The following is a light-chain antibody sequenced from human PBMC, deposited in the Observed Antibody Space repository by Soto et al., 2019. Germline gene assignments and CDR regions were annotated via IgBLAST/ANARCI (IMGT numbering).Light chain of an antibody. CDR3: QQYGSSPPYT. V-gene: IGKV3-20*01. J-gene: IGKJ2*01. CDR1: QSVSSNY. Sequence: EIVLTQSPGTLSLSPGERPTLSCRASQSVSSNYLAWYQQKPGQPPRLLIYGASSRATGIPDRFSGSESGTDFTLTISRLEPEDFAVYYCQQYGSSPPYTFGQGTKLEIK. CDR2: GAS.